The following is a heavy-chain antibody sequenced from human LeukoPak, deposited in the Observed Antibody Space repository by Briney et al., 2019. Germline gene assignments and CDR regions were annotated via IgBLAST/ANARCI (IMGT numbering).Heavy chain of an antibody. CDR2: IYYSGST. CDR3: ARTDYHSSGSFYDNWFDP. Sequence: PSETLSLTCTVSGGSISGYYWSWIRQPPGKGLEWIGYIYYSGSTNYNPSLKSRVTISVDTSKTQFSLKLSSVTAADTAVYYCARTDYHSSGSFYDNWFDPWGQGTLVTVSS. J-gene: IGHJ5*02. V-gene: IGHV4-59*01. D-gene: IGHD3-10*01. CDR1: GGSISGYY.